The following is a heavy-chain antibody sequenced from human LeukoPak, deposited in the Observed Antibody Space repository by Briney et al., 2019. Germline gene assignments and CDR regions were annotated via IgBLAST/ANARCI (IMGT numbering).Heavy chain of an antibody. V-gene: IGHV3-7*01. CDR2: ITQDGSET. J-gene: IGHJ4*02. Sequence: GGSLRLSCAASEFTFCTYGMPWVRQGPGGGVVGVANITQDGSETYYVASVKDRFTISRHNAKSSLYLHMSNLRVEDAAVYYCAKDPTRYRVWDYYVTIGLSYWGQGTRVTVSS. CDR3: AKDPTRYRVWDYYVTIGLSY. D-gene: IGHD3-10*02. CDR1: EFTFCTYG.